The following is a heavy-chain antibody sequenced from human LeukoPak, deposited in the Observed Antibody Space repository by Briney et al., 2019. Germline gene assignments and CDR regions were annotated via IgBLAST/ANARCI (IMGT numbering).Heavy chain of an antibody. CDR3: ATSPRLYYYYGMDV. Sequence: GGSLRLSCAVSGITLSNYGMSWVRQAPGKGLEWVAGISDSGGRTNYADSVKGRFTISRDNSKNTLYLQMNSLRAEDTAVYYCATSPRLYYYYGMDVWGQGTTVTVSS. CDR1: GITLSNYG. J-gene: IGHJ6*02. V-gene: IGHV3-23*01. CDR2: ISDSGGRT.